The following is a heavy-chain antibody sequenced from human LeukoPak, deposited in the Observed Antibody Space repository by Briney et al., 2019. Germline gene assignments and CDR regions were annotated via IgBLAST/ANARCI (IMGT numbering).Heavy chain of an antibody. CDR2: ISNDGTTE. D-gene: IGHD2-2*01. Sequence: GGSLRLSCVASGFNFSPYAVHWVRQAPGKGLEWVAIISNDGTTESYADSVKGRFTISRDNFKNTLYLQMNGLRLEDTAVYYCATLRDIVVVATTPTDVWGKGTTVIVSS. CDR1: GFNFSPYA. J-gene: IGHJ6*04. CDR3: ATLRDIVVVATTPTDV. V-gene: IGHV3-30-3*01.